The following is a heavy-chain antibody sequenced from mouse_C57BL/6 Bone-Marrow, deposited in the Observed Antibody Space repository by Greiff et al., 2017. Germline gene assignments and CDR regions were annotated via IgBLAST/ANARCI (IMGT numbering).Heavy chain of an antibody. CDR2: IDPSDSYT. Sequence: VQLQQSGAELVKPGASVKLSCKASGYTFTSYWMQWVKQRPGQGLEWIGEIDPSDSYTNYNQKFKGKATLTVDTSSSTAYMQLSSLTSEDSAVYYCARSTGYLDYFDYWGQGTTLTVSS. D-gene: IGHD3-2*02. CDR1: GYTFTSYW. J-gene: IGHJ2*01. V-gene: IGHV1-50*01. CDR3: ARSTGYLDYFDY.